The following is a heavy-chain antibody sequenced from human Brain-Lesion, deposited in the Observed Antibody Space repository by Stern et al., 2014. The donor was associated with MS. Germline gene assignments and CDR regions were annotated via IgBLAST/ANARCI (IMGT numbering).Heavy chain of an antibody. CDR3: AKHLAERPFDY. Sequence: VQLVESGGGLVQPGGSLRLSCAASGFTYTDYWMRWVRQAPGKGPERVAVISNDGNHKYYAGSVKDLFTISRDNSKNTLYLQMNSLRVEDTAVYYCAKHLAERPFDYWGQGTLVTVSS. V-gene: IGHV3-30*18. CDR2: ISNDGNHK. D-gene: IGHD1-1*01. J-gene: IGHJ4*02. CDR1: GFTYTDYW.